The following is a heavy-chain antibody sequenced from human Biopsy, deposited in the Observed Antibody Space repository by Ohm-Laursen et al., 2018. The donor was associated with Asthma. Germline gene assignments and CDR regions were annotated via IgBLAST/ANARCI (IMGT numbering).Heavy chain of an antibody. CDR3: ARTYYDFLTGQVKDVFGV. V-gene: IGHV1-3*04. J-gene: IGHJ3*01. CDR1: GYNFISFA. CDR2: VNTGNGDT. Sequence: DSVKVSCKASGYNFISFAIHWVRQAPGQRLEWMGWVNTGNGDTKYSQKFQGRVTITRDTSARTAYMELRSLRSEDTATYYCARTYYDFLTGQVKDVFGVWGQGTMVTVSS. D-gene: IGHD3-9*01.